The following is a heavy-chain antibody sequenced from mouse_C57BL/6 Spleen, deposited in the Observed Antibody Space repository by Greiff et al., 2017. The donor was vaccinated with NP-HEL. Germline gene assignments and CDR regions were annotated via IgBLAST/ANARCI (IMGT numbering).Heavy chain of an antibody. J-gene: IGHJ4*01. V-gene: IGHV1-59*01. CDR1: GYTFPSYW. CDR2: IDPSDSYT. CDR3: AREDYYAMDY. Sequence: QVQLQQPGAELVRPGTSVKLSCKASGYTFPSYWMHWVKQRPGQGLEWIGVIDPSDSYTNYNQKFKGKATLTVDTSSSTAYMQLSSLTSEDSAVYYCAREDYYAMDYWGQGTSVTVSS.